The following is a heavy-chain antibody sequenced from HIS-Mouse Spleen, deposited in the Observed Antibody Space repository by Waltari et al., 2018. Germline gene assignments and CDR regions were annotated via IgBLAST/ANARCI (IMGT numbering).Heavy chain of an antibody. D-gene: IGHD6-13*01. CDR2: INHSGST. V-gene: IGHV4-34*01. Sequence: QVQLQQWGAGLLKPSETLSLTCAVYGGSFRGYYWSCLRPPPGKGLEWIGEINHSGSTNYNPSLKSRVTISVDTSKNQFSLKLSSVTAADTAVYYCARGKGSSSWYYFDYWGQGTLVTVSS. CDR3: ARGKGSSSWYYFDY. J-gene: IGHJ4*02. CDR1: GGSFRGYY.